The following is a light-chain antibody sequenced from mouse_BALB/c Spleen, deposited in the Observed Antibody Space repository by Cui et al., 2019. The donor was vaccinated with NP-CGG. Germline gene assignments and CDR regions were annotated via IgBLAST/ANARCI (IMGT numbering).Light chain of an antibody. J-gene: IGLJ1*01. CDR1: TGAVTTSNY. CDR3: VLWYSNHWV. Sequence: QAVVTQASALTTLPSETVTLTCRSSTGAVTTSNYANWVQEKPDHLFTGLIGGTNNRAPGVPARFSGSLIGDKAALTITGAQTEDEAVYFCVLWYSNHWVFGGGTKLTVL. V-gene: IGLV1*01. CDR2: GTN.